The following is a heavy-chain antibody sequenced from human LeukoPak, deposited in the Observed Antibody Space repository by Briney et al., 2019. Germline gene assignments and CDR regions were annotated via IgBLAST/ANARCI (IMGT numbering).Heavy chain of an antibody. D-gene: IGHD3-10*01. CDR1: GFTFDDYA. J-gene: IGHJ4*02. V-gene: IGHV3-9*01. Sequence: PGGSLRLSCAASGFTFDDYAMHWVRQAPGKGLEWVSGINWNSGRIGYADSVKGRYTISRDNAKNSLYLQMNSLRAEDTALYYCAKEGLYGLYYFDYWGQGTLVTVSS. CDR2: INWNSGRI. CDR3: AKEGLYGLYYFDY.